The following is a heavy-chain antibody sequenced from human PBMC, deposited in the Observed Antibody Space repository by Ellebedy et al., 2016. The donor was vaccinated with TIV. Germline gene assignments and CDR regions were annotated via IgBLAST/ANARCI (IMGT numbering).Heavy chain of an antibody. CDR1: GFTFRSYG. J-gene: IGHJ6*02. CDR2: ISYDGSDK. CDR3: AKIVYSNRPGSYYYYGMDV. D-gene: IGHD4-11*01. V-gene: IGHV3-30*18. Sequence: PGGSLRLSCAASGFTFRSYGMHWVRQAPGRGLEWLAVISYDGSDKSYGDSVKGRFTISRDNSQYTLYLQMNSLRPEDTAVYFCAKIVYSNRPGSYYYYGMDVWGQGTTVTVSS.